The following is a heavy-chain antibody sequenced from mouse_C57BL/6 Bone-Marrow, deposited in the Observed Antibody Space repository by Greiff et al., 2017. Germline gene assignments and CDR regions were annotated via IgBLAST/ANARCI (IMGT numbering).Heavy chain of an antibody. CDR2: ISSGGSYT. CDR1: GFTFSSYG. V-gene: IGHV5-6*01. CDR3: ARRGYYGSIFYWYFDV. D-gene: IGHD1-1*01. Sequence: EVQLVESGGDLVKPGGSLKLSCAASGFTFSSYGMSWVRQTPDKRLEWVATISSGGSYTYYPDSVKGRFTISRDNDKSTLYLQMSSLKSEDTAMYYCARRGYYGSIFYWYFDVWGTGTTVTVSS. J-gene: IGHJ1*03.